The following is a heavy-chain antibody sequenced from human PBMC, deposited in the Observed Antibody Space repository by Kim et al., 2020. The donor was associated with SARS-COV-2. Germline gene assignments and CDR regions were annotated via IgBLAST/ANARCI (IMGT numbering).Heavy chain of an antibody. D-gene: IGHD3-22*01. J-gene: IGHJ4*02. Sequence: KSRITINPDTSKNQFSLQLNSVTPEDTAVYYCARVAGYYYDSSGYYFDYWGQGTLVTVSS. V-gene: IGHV6-1*01. CDR3: ARVAGYYYDSSGYYFDY.